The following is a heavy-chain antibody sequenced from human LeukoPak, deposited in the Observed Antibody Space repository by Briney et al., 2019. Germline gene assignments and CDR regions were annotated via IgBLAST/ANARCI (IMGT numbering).Heavy chain of an antibody. V-gene: IGHV4-34*01. CDR2: INHSGST. CDR3: ARGRGMVS. D-gene: IGHD2-15*01. CDR1: GGSFSGYY. J-gene: IGHJ4*02. Sequence: PSETLSLTCAVYGGSFSGYYWSWIRQPPGKGLEWIGEINHSGSTNYNPSLKSRVTISVDTSKNQFSLKLSSVTAADTAVYYCARGRGMVSWGQGTLVTVSS.